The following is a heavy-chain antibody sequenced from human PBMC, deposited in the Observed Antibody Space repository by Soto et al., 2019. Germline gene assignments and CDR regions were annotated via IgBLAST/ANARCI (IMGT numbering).Heavy chain of an antibody. CDR3: AREGGYSYGSTPFDY. D-gene: IGHD5-18*01. Sequence: GASVKVSCKASGGTFSSYAISWVRQAPGQGLEWMGGIIPIFGTANYAQKFQGRVTITADESTSTAYMELSSLRSEDTAVYYCAREGGYSYGSTPFDYWGQGALLTVSS. V-gene: IGHV1-69*13. J-gene: IGHJ4*02. CDR1: GGTFSSYA. CDR2: IIPIFGTA.